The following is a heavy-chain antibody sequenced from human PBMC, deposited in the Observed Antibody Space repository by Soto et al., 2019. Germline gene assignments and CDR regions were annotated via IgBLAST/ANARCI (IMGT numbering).Heavy chain of an antibody. CDR2: IYYSGRT. V-gene: IGHV4-59*08. Sequence: QVQLQESRAGLVKPSETLSLTCTVSGGSIISYYWSWIRQPPGKGLEWIGFIYYSGRTNYNPSLKSRVTISLDTSKNQFSLQLSSVPAADTAVYYCARLVLWFGKFHSDYWGQGTLVTGSS. CDR3: ARLVLWFGKFHSDY. CDR1: GGSIISYY. J-gene: IGHJ4*02. D-gene: IGHD3-10*01.